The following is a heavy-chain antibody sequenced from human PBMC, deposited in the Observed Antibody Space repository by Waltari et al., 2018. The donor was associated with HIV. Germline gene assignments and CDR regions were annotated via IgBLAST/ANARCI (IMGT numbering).Heavy chain of an antibody. CDR1: GFTFSSYW. CDR2: IKQDGSEK. CDR3: ARGGFYGSGSKVN. V-gene: IGHV3-7*04. D-gene: IGHD3-10*01. Sequence: EVQLVESGGGLVQTGGSLRLSCAASGFTFSSYWMRWVRQAPGKGLEWVANIKQDGSEKYYVDSVNGRFTISRDNAENSLYLQMNSLRAEDTAVYYCARGGFYGSGSKVNWGQGTLVTVSS. J-gene: IGHJ4*02.